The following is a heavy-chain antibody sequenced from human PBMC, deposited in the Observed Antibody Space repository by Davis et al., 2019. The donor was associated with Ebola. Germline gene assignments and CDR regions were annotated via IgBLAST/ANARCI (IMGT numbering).Heavy chain of an antibody. CDR2: INPNDGRT. Sequence: ASVKVSCKASGYSFKNYAISWVRQAPGQGLEWMGMINPNDGRTIHAQKFQGRVTVTRDTSTTTVYMDLSSLRSEDTALYYCTTPGGQDSGYDVFDIWGQGTMVTVSS. D-gene: IGHD5-12*01. CDR3: TTPGGQDSGYDVFDI. CDR1: GYSFKNYA. V-gene: IGHV1-46*03. J-gene: IGHJ3*02.